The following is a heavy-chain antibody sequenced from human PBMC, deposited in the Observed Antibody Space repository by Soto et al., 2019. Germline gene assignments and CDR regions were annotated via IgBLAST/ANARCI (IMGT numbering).Heavy chain of an antibody. CDR2: IKDDGSEK. CDR3: ARDWGTPCRGSAVGYYYHYGMDV. D-gene: IGHD6-19*01. CDR1: EFTFNTYW. J-gene: IGHJ6*02. V-gene: IGHV3-7*05. Sequence: EVQLVESGGGLVQPEGSLRLSCLASEFTFNTYWMNWVRQAPGRGLEWVANIKDDGSEKNYVDSVKGRFTISRDNAKNSLYLQINRLRGEDTAVYFCARDWGTPCRGSAVGYYYHYGMDVWGQGTTVTVSS.